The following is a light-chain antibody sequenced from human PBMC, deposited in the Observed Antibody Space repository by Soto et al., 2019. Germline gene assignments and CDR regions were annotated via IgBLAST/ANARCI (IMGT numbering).Light chain of an antibody. CDR2: GGS. CDR1: QSVSSNH. V-gene: IGKV3-20*01. J-gene: IGKJ1*01. Sequence: LTQTPRSLSYSQGERATLSCRASQSVSSNHLAWYQQKPGQAPRLLIYGGSSRATGIPVRFSGSGSETDFTLTITRLQPDDFAGYYGQQYSGSRTFGQGTKVDIK. CDR3: QQYSGSRT.